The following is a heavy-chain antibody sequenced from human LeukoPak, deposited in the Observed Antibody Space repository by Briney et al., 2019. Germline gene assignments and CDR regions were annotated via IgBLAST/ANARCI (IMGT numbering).Heavy chain of an antibody. V-gene: IGHV3-21*01. CDR1: GFTFSSYS. CDR2: ISSSSSYI. J-gene: IGHJ6*02. CDR3: ARDWGILYYYYYGMDV. D-gene: IGHD3-16*01. Sequence: GGSLRLSCAASGFTFSSYSMNWVRQAPGKGLEWVSSISSSSSYIYYADSVKGRFTISRDNAKNSLYLQMNSLRAEDTAVYYCARDWGILYYYYYGMDVWGQGTTVTVSS.